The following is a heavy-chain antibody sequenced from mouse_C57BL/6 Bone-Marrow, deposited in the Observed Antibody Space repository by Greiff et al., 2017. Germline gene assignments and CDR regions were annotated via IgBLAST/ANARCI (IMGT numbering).Heavy chain of an antibody. CDR2: ISNGGGST. CDR3: ARPMFAY. J-gene: IGHJ3*01. Sequence: EVQLVESGGGLVQPGGSLKLSCAASGFTFSDYYMYWVRQTPEKRLEWVAYISNGGGSTYYPDTVKGRFTISRDNAKNPLYLQMSRLKSEDTAMYYCARPMFAYWGQGTLVTVSA. V-gene: IGHV5-12*01. CDR1: GFTFSDYY.